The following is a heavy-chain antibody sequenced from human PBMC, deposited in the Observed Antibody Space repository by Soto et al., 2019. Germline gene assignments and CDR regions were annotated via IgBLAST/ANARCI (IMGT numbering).Heavy chain of an antibody. D-gene: IGHD3-3*01. CDR2: ISAYNGNT. J-gene: IGHJ4*02. V-gene: IGHV1-18*01. CDR3: AREWVRFLEWQAHDE. Sequence: ASVKVSCKASGYTFTSYGISWVRQAPGQGLEWMGWISAYNGNTNYAQKLQGRVTMTTDTSTSTAYMELRSLRSDDTAVYYCAREWVRFLEWQAHDEWGQGTLVTVSS. CDR1: GYTFTSYG.